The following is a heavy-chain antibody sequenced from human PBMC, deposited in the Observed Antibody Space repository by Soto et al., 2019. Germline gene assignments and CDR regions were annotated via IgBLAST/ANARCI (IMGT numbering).Heavy chain of an antibody. J-gene: IGHJ4*02. CDR2: IYYSGST. V-gene: IGHV4-59*08. D-gene: IGHD6-19*01. Sequence: SETLSLTCTVSGGSISSYYWSWIRQPPGKGLEWIGYIYYSGSTNYNPSLKSRVTISVDTSKNQFSLKLSSVTAADTAVYYCARLARIAVAGTGWFDYWGQGTLVTVSS. CDR1: GGSISSYY. CDR3: ARLARIAVAGTGWFDY.